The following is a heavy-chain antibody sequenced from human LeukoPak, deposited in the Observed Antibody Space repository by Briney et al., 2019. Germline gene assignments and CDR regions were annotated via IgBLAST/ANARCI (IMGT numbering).Heavy chain of an antibody. V-gene: IGHV3-23*01. CDR3: AKDLALYSSGWSFDY. CDR2: ISGSGGST. J-gene: IGHJ4*02. Sequence: PGGSLRLSCAASGFTFSSYAMSWVRQAPGKGLEWVSAISGSGGSTYYADSVKGRFTISRDNSKNTLYLQMNSLRAEDTAVYYCAKDLALYSSGWSFDYWGQGTLVTVSS. D-gene: IGHD6-13*01. CDR1: GFTFSSYA.